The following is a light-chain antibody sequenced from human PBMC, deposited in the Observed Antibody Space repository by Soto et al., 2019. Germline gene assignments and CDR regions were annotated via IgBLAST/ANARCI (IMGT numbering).Light chain of an antibody. CDR2: SAT. Sequence: EVVMTQSPATLSVSPGERATLSCRASQSVKKNLAWYRQTLGQAPRLLVYSATTMAAGVPPRFSGSGSGTEFTLTISSLQSEESAVYYCQQYYNWPPLTFGQGTKVEI. V-gene: IGKV3-15*01. CDR3: QQYYNWPPLT. J-gene: IGKJ1*01. CDR1: QSVKKN.